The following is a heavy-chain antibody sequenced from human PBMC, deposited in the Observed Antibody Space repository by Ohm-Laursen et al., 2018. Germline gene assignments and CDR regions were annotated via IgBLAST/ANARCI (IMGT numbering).Heavy chain of an antibody. V-gene: IGHV1-46*01. Sequence: ASVKVSCKASGYTFISYYMHWVRQAPGQGLEWMGIIKPIAGSTVYAQKFQGRVTMTRDTSTSTVYMELSSLTSEDTAVYYCARKPRATYSSAWMEFDYWGQGTLVTVSS. CDR1: GYTFISYY. J-gene: IGHJ4*02. CDR3: ARKPRATYSSAWMEFDY. D-gene: IGHD6-25*01. CDR2: IKPIAGST.